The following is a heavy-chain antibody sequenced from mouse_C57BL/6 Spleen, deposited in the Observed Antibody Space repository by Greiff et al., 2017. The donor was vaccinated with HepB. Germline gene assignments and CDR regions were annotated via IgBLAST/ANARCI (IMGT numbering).Heavy chain of an antibody. CDR2: INYDGSST. J-gene: IGHJ2*01. D-gene: IGHD1-1*01. Sequence: DVKLVESEGGLVQPGSSMKLSCTASGFTFSDYYMAWVRQVPEKGLEWVANINYDGSSTYYLDSLKSRFIISRDNAKNILYLQMSSLKSEDTATYYCARENYGSSPLFDYWGQGTTLTVSS. CDR3: ARENYGSSPLFDY. CDR1: GFTFSDYY. V-gene: IGHV5-16*01.